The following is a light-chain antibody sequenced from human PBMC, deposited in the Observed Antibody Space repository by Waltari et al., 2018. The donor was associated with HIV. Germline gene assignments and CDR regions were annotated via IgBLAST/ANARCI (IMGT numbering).Light chain of an antibody. CDR1: QGISSW. Sequence: DIHLTQSPSSVSASVGDRVTITCRASQGISSWLAWYQQKPGKAPNLLIYAPSTLQSGVPSRFSGSISGTDFTLTINSLQPEDFATYYCQQADSFPITFGQGTRLDLK. V-gene: IGKV1D-12*01. CDR2: APS. CDR3: QQADSFPIT. J-gene: IGKJ5*01.